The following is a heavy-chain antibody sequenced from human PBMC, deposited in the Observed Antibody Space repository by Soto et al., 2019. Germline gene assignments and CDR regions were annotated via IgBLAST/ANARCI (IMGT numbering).Heavy chain of an antibody. CDR2: IYYSGST. CDR3: ASFHFGWFGELSPSFDY. D-gene: IGHD3-10*01. Sequence: PSESLSLTCTVSGGSISSGGYYWSWIRQHPGKGLEWIGYIYYSGSTYYNPSLKSRVTISVDTSKNQFSLKLSSVTAADTAVYYCASFHFGWFGELSPSFDYWGQGTLVTVSS. CDR1: GGSISSGGYY. J-gene: IGHJ4*02. V-gene: IGHV4-30-4*08.